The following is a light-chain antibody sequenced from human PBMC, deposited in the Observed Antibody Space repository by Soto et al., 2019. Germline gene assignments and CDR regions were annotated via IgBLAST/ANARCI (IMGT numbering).Light chain of an antibody. CDR3: RSYTSFPSSV. CDR1: SSDVGGYKY. J-gene: IGLJ1*01. V-gene: IGLV2-14*03. Sequence: QSVLTQPASVSGSPGQSIAISCTGTSSDVGGYKYVSRYQHYPGKAPKLMIYDVSNRPSGVSDRFSGSKSGNTASLTISGLQSDFEADYYRRSYTSFPSSVFVTGPIVTVL. CDR2: DVS.